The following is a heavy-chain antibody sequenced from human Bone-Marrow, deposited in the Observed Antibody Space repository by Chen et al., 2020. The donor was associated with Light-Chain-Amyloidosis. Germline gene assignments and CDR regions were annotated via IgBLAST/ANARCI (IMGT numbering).Heavy chain of an antibody. Sequence: EVQLVESGGGLLQRGGSLRLSCAASGFTFSSLWMSWVRQAPGKGLEWVSTIRGRGGSRYYGDSVKGRLTISRDNSEDALLLQMNSLRAEDTAVYYCAKDISYDDILPGYPADAFDIWGQGTMVTVSS. D-gene: IGHD3-9*01. V-gene: IGHV3-23*04. CDR3: AKDISYDDILPGYPADAFDI. J-gene: IGHJ3*02. CDR2: IRGRGGSR. CDR1: GFTFSSLW.